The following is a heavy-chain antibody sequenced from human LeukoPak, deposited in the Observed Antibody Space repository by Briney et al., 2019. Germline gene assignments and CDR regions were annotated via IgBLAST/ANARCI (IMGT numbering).Heavy chain of an antibody. CDR3: AKDVGYCSGGSSWCYFDY. CDR1: GFTFSSYA. V-gene: IGHV3-30-3*01. Sequence: GGSLRLSCAASGFTFSSYAMHWVRQAPGKGLEWVAVISYDGSNKYYADSVKGRFTISRDNSKNTLYLQMNSLRAEDTAVYYCAKDVGYCSGGSSWCYFDYWGQGTLVTVSS. CDR2: ISYDGSNK. D-gene: IGHD2-15*01. J-gene: IGHJ4*02.